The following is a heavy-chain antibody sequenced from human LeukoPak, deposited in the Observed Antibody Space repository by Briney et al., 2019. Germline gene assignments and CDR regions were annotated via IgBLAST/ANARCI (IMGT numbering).Heavy chain of an antibody. CDR3: ARANGSYYGNPFDY. D-gene: IGHD1-26*01. J-gene: IGHJ4*02. Sequence: PTETLSLTCTVSGGSISSYYWSWIRQPARKGLEWIGRIYTSGSTDYNPSLKSRVTMSVDTSKNQFSLKLSSVTAADTAVYYCARANGSYYGNPFDYWGQGTLVTVSS. V-gene: IGHV4-4*07. CDR1: GGSISSYY. CDR2: IYTSGST.